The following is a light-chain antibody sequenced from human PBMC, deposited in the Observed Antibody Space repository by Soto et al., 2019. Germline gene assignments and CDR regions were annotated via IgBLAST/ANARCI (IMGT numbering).Light chain of an antibody. CDR2: GAS. J-gene: IGKJ5*01. CDR3: QQYGSSPRT. Sequence: EIVLTQSPGTLSLSPGERATLSCRASQSVPTNYLAWYQQKPGQAPRLLIYGASSRATGIPDRFSGSGSGTDFTLTISRLEPEDFAVYYCQQYGSSPRTFGQGTRLEIK. V-gene: IGKV3-20*01. CDR1: QSVPTNY.